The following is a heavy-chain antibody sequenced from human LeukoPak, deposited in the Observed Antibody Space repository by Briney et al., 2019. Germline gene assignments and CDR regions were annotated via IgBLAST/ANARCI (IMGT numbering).Heavy chain of an antibody. J-gene: IGHJ4*02. CDR3: ARTRDSSGYYPNYFDY. CDR2: ISDYNGNT. V-gene: IGHV1-18*01. CDR1: GYTFTSYG. Sequence: ASVNVSCKASGYTFTSYGISWVRQAPGQGLEWMGWISDYNGNTNYAQKLQGRVTMTTDTSTSTAYMELRSLRSDDTAVYYCARTRDSSGYYPNYFDYWGQGTLVTVSS. D-gene: IGHD3-22*01.